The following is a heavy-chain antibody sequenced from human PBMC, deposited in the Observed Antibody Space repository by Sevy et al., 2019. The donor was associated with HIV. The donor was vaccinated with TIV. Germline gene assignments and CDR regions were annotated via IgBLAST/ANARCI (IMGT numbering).Heavy chain of an antibody. CDR2: IDQDGSDK. J-gene: IGHJ3*02. Sequence: GGSLRLSCAASGFTFFAYTMHWVRQAPGKGLEWVANIDQDGSDKRYVDSVRGRFTISRDNANNFLYLQMSSLRADDTAVYYCARAGGWGNINHSNQILDIWGHGTKVTVSS. V-gene: IGHV3-7*01. CDR3: ARAGGWGNINHSNQILDI. CDR1: GFTFFAYT. D-gene: IGHD3-16*01.